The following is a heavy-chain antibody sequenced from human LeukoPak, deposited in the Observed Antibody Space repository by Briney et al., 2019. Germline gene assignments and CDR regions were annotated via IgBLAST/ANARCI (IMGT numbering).Heavy chain of an antibody. D-gene: IGHD1-26*01. V-gene: IGHV3-23*01. Sequence: TGGSLRLSCAASGFTFSSYAMSWVRQAPGKGLEWVSAISGSGGSTYYADSVKGRFTISRDNSKNTLYLQMNSLRVEDTAVHFCAAGWYTGSTDYWGQGTLVTVSS. CDR2: ISGSGGST. J-gene: IGHJ4*02. CDR3: AAGWYTGSTDY. CDR1: GFTFSSYA.